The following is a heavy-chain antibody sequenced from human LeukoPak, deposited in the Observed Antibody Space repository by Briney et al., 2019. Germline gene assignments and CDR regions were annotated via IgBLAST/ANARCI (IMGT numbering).Heavy chain of an antibody. D-gene: IGHD2-8*01. CDR1: GYTFTGYY. J-gene: IGHJ4*02. CDR2: INPNNGGT. V-gene: IGHV1-2*02. CDR3: AREIRRYCTNGVCYRGYFDY. Sequence: ASVKVSCKASGYTFTGYYMHWVRQAPGQGLEWMGWINPNNGGTNYAQKFQGRVTMTRDTSISTAYMELSRLRSDDTAVYYCAREIRRYCTNGVCYRGYFDYWGQGTLVTVSS.